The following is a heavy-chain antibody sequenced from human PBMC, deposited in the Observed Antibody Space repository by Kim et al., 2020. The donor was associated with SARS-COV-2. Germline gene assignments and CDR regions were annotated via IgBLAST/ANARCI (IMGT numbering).Heavy chain of an antibody. J-gene: IGHJ6*02. Sequence: YEDSVKGRVTISRDNSKNTLYLQMNSLRADDTAVYYCARGKGGNYYYGMDVWGQGTTVTVSS. CDR3: ARGKGGNYYYGMDV. V-gene: IGHV3-30*01.